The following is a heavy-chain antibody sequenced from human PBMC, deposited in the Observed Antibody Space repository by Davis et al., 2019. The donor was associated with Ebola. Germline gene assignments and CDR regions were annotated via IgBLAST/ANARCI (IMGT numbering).Heavy chain of an antibody. Sequence: ASVQVSCKASGYTLTDYQMHWVRQAPGQGLEWMGGINPISGDTNYAQKFQGRVTMTRDTSISTAYMELSRLRSDDTAVYYCARGELLWFGKLPRGFFDYWGQGTLVTVSS. V-gene: IGHV1-2*02. CDR2: INPISGDT. D-gene: IGHD3-10*01. CDR1: GYTLTDYQ. J-gene: IGHJ4*02. CDR3: ARGELLWFGKLPRGFFDY.